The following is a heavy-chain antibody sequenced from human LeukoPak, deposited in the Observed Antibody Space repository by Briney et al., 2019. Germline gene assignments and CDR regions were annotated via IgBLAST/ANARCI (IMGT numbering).Heavy chain of an antibody. CDR2: INPSGGST. CDR1: GYTFTSYY. D-gene: IGHD3-22*01. CDR3: ARDSDYYDSSGYLPQYYFDY. J-gene: IGHJ4*02. V-gene: IGHV1-46*01. Sequence: ASVKVSCKASGYTFTSYYMHWVRQAPGQGLEWMGIINPSGGSTSYAQKFQGRVTMTRDTSTSTAYMELSSLRSADTAVYYCARDSDYYDSSGYLPQYYFDYWGQGTLVTVSS.